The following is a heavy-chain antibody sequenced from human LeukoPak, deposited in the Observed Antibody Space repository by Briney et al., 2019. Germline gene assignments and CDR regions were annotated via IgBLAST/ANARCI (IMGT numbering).Heavy chain of an antibody. V-gene: IGHV3-23*01. J-gene: IGHJ4*02. CDR3: AKDGVYSSSWYDFDY. CDR1: GFTFSSYA. D-gene: IGHD6-13*01. CDR2: ISGSGGST. Sequence: GGSLRLSCAASGFTFSSYARSWVRQAPGKGLEGVSAISGSGGSTYYADSVKGRFTISRDNSKNTLYLQMNSLRAEDTAVYYCAKDGVYSSSWYDFDYWGQATLVTVSS.